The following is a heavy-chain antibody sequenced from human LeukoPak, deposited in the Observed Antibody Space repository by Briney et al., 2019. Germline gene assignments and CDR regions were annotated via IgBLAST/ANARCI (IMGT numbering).Heavy chain of an antibody. CDR2: ITSSSNYI. J-gene: IGHJ4*02. V-gene: IGHV3-21*01. D-gene: IGHD3-10*01. CDR3: AREPRSESYCN. Sequence: GGSLRLSCAASGFSFSSYIMNWVRQAPGKGLEWVSSITSSSNYIQYADSVKGRFTISRDNAKNSLYLQMNSLRVEDTAVYYCAREPRSESYCNWGQGTLVTVSS. CDR1: GFSFSSYI.